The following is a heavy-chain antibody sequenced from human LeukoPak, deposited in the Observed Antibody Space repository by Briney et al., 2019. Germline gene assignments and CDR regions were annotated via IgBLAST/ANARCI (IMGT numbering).Heavy chain of an antibody. D-gene: IGHD4-17*01. J-gene: IGHJ6*04. Sequence: ESGPALVKPTQTLTLTCTFSGFSLSTGGMCVSWIRQPPGKALEWLSLIDWDDDKYYSTSLKTRLTISKDTSKNQVVLTMTNMDPVDTATYYCARIRLDYGDRRWRYYYGMDVWGKGTTVTVSS. V-gene: IGHV2-70*01. CDR3: ARIRLDYGDRRWRYYYGMDV. CDR1: GFSLSTGGMC. CDR2: IDWDDDK.